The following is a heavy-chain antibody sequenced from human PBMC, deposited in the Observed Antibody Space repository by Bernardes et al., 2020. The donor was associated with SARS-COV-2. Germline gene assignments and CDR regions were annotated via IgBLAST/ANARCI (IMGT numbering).Heavy chain of an antibody. J-gene: IGHJ4*02. Sequence: GGSLRLSCAASAFTFSSYAMSWVRQAPGMGLEWVSAISASGGSTYYADSVKGRFTISRDNSKNTLYLQMNSLRAEDTAVYYCAKAHYGSGTEYYFDYWGQGTLVTVSS. CDR3: AKAHYGSGTEYYFDY. V-gene: IGHV3-23*01. D-gene: IGHD3-10*01. CDR1: AFTFSSYA. CDR2: ISASGGST.